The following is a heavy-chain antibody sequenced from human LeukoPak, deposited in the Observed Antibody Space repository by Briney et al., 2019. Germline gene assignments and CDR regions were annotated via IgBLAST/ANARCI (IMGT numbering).Heavy chain of an antibody. J-gene: IGHJ4*02. V-gene: IGHV3-48*03. CDR1: GFTFSSYA. CDR3: ASQKGRIAVAVDY. Sequence: GGSLRLSCAASGFTFSSYAMSWVRQAPGKGLEWVSYISSSGSTIYYADSVKGRFTISRDNAKNSLYLQMNSLRAEDTAVYYCASQKGRIAVAVDYWGQGTLVTVSS. CDR2: ISSSGSTI. D-gene: IGHD6-19*01.